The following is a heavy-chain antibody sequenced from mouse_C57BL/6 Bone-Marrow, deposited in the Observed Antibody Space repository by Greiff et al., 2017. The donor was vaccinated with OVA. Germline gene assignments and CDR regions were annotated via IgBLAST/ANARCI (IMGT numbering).Heavy chain of an antibody. J-gene: IGHJ4*01. CDR3: ARWEGWAMDY. Sequence: EVQLQQSGPELVKPGASVKISCKASGYTFTDYNMDWVKQSHGKSLEWIGDIYPNNGGTIYNQKFKGKATLTVDKSSSTAYMGLRSLTAEDTAVYYCARWEGWAMDYWGQGTSVTVSS. CDR1: GYTFTDYN. CDR2: IYPNNGGT. D-gene: IGHD2-3*01. V-gene: IGHV1-18*01.